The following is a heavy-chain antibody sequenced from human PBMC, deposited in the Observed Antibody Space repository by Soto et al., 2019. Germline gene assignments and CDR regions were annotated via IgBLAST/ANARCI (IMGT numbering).Heavy chain of an antibody. CDR2: INHSGST. CDR1: GGSFSGYY. D-gene: IGHD3-16*02. Sequence: ASETLSLTCAVYGGSFSGYYWSWIRQPPGKGLEWIGEINHSGSTNYNPSLKSRVTISVDTSKNQFSLKLSSVTAADTAVYYCARVGYYDYVWGSYRPTAFDYWGQGTLVTVS. J-gene: IGHJ4*02. V-gene: IGHV4-34*01. CDR3: ARVGYYDYVWGSYRPTAFDY.